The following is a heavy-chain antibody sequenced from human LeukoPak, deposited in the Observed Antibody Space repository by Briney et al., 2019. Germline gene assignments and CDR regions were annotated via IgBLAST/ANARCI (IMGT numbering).Heavy chain of an antibody. CDR3: AGLVGRYSSGLYYYYFDY. D-gene: IGHD3-22*01. Sequence: SETLSLTCTVSGVSINSLDLWSWVRQPPGKGQEWIGEMYLSGTTHSNPSVKSRVTISIDKSKNQFFLNLSSVTAADTAVYYCAGLVGRYSSGLYYYYFDYWGQGTLVTVSS. CDR1: GVSINSLDL. J-gene: IGHJ4*02. V-gene: IGHV4-4*02. CDR2: MYLSGTT.